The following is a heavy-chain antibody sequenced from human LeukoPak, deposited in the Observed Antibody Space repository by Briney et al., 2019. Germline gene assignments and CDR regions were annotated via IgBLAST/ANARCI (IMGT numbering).Heavy chain of an antibody. CDR2: ISGSGGST. CDR3: AKDPLAVTTRFDY. J-gene: IGHJ4*02. CDR1: GFTFSNYA. Sequence: GGSLRLSCAASGFTFSNYAMSWVRQAPGKGLGWVSAISGSGGSTYYADSVKGRFTISRDNSKNTLYLQMNSLRAEDTAVYYCAKDPLAVTTRFDYWGQGTLVTVSS. D-gene: IGHD2-21*02. V-gene: IGHV3-23*01.